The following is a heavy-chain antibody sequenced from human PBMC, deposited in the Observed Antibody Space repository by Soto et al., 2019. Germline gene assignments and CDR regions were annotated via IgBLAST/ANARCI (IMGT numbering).Heavy chain of an antibody. J-gene: IGHJ4*02. CDR2: INDDGIST. D-gene: IGHD1-1*01. Sequence: QPXGSLRLACAAAGFTFSMYWMHWVRQVPGKGPEWVSRINDDGISTNYADSVKGRFTISRDNAKNTLYLQMNALRVEDTAVYYCTRGPRSTSTGTGAFWGQGPLVTVSS. CDR1: GFTFSMYW. V-gene: IGHV3-74*01. CDR3: TRGPRSTSTGTGAF.